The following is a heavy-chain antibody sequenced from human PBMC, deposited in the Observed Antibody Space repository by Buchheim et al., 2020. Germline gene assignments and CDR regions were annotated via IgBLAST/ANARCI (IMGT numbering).Heavy chain of an antibody. D-gene: IGHD4-17*01. V-gene: IGHV4-59*01. CDR2: IYYSGST. CDR3: ARGRDYGDYPPTFDY. Sequence: QVQLQESGPGLVKPSETLSLTCTVSGGSISSYYWSWIRQPPGKGLEWIGYIYYSGSTNYNTSLKRRVTISVDTSQNQFSLKLSYVTAADTAVYYCARGRDYGDYPPTFDYWGQGTL. CDR1: GGSISSYY. J-gene: IGHJ4*02.